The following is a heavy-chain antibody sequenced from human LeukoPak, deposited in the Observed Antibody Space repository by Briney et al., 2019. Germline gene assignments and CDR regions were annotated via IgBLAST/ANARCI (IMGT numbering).Heavy chain of an antibody. CDR3: ARGKHRHYDRNAFDI. J-gene: IGHJ3*02. D-gene: IGHD3-22*01. CDR2: ISAYNGNT. Sequence: ASVKVSCKASGYTFTSYGISWVRQAPGQGLEWMGWISAYNGNTNYAQKLQGRVTMTTDTSTSTAYMELRSLRSEDTAVYYCARGKHRHYDRNAFDIWGQGTMVTVSS. V-gene: IGHV1-18*01. CDR1: GYTFTSYG.